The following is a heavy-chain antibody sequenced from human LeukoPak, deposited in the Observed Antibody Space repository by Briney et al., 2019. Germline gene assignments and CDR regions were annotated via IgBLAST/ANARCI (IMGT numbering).Heavy chain of an antibody. V-gene: IGHV1-69*13. D-gene: IGHD5-18*01. CDR2: IIPIFGTA. Sequence: SVKVSCKASGGTCSSYAISWVRQAPGQGLEWMGGIIPIFGTANYAQKFQGRVTITADESTSTAYMELSSLRSEDTAVYYCARDRGYSESDAFDIWGQGTMVTVSS. J-gene: IGHJ3*02. CDR1: GGTCSSYA. CDR3: ARDRGYSESDAFDI.